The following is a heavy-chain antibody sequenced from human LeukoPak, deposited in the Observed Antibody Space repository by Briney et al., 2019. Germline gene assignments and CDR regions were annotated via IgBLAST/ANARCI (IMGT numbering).Heavy chain of an antibody. CDR1: GGSISSYY. Sequence: SETLSLTCTVSGGSISSYYWSWIRQPPGKGLEWIGYIYYSGSTNYNPSLTSRVTISVDTSKNQFSLKLSSVTAADTAVYYCARHSSGWYPDYWGQGTLATVSS. CDR3: ARHSSGWYPDY. CDR2: IYYSGST. V-gene: IGHV4-59*01. J-gene: IGHJ4*02. D-gene: IGHD6-19*01.